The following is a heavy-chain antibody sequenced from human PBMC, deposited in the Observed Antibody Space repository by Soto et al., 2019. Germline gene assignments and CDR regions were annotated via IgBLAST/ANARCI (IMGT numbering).Heavy chain of an antibody. D-gene: IGHD1-26*01. CDR1: GGSISSGDYY. V-gene: IGHV4-30-4*01. CDR2: IYYSGST. J-gene: IGHJ5*02. CDR3: ARVGLGVSYINWFDP. Sequence: QVQLQESGPGLVKPSQTLSLTCTVSGGSISSGDYYWSWIRQPPGKGLEWIGYIYYSGSTYYNPSRPRRVTVTVDPSKYHVSLTLSSVTAADTAVYYCARVGLGVSYINWFDPWGQGTLVTVSS.